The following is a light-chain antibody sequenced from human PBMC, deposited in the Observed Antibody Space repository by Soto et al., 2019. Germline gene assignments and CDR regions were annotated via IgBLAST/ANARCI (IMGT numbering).Light chain of an antibody. Sequence: QSALTQPASVSGSPGQSITISCTGTSSDIGAYNYVSWYQQHPGKAPKLLIYEVSNRPSGVSNRFSGSKSGNTASLTISGLQAEDEADYYCSSYTTITGVFGGGTKLTVL. CDR1: SSDIGAYNY. V-gene: IGLV2-14*01. CDR2: EVS. J-gene: IGLJ3*02. CDR3: SSYTTITGV.